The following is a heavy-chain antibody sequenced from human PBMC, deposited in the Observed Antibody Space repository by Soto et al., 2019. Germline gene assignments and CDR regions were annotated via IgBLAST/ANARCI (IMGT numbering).Heavy chain of an antibody. D-gene: IGHD2-8*01. V-gene: IGHV1-2*02. J-gene: IGHJ6*02. Sequence: ASVKVSCKACGYTFTGYYMHWVRQAPGQGLEWMGWINPNSGGTNYAQKFQGRVTMTRDTSISTAYMELSRLRSDDTAVYYCARAGRPMDAITNRYYGMDVWGQGTTVTVSS. CDR2: INPNSGGT. CDR1: GYTFTGYY. CDR3: ARAGRPMDAITNRYYGMDV.